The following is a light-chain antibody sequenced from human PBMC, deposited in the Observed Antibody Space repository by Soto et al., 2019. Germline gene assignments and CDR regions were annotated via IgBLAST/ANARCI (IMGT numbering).Light chain of an antibody. V-gene: IGLV2-14*01. Sequence: QSVLSQPASVCGSPGQSITISCTGTSSDVGGYNYVSWYQQRPGKAPKLMIYDVSNRPSGVSNRFSGSKSGNTASLTISGLQAEDEADYYCSSYTSSSTYVFGTGTKVTVL. CDR1: SSDVGGYNY. CDR3: SSYTSSSTYV. J-gene: IGLJ1*01. CDR2: DVS.